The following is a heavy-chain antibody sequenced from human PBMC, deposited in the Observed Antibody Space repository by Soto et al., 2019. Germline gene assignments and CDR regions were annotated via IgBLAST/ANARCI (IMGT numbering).Heavy chain of an antibody. V-gene: IGHV3-7*01. CDR1: GFAFSSYW. J-gene: IGHJ5*02. Sequence: EVQLVESGGGLVQPGGSLRLSCVVSGFAFSSYWMSWVGQAPGKGLEWVAKINQDGSESYYVDFGKGRFTISRDKATNALYVRMTRLSAEDTAVYYCARPARECNRPGCATWGQGTLVTVSS. CDR2: INQDGSES. D-gene: IGHD2-2*01. CDR3: ARPARECNRPGCAT.